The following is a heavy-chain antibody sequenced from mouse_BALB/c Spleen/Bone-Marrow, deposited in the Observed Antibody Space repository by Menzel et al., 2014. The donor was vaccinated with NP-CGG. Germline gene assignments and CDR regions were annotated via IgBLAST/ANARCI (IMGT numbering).Heavy chain of an antibody. CDR1: GFTFNTYA. CDR3: VRHSYYYGSSYYAMDY. J-gene: IGHJ4*01. CDR2: IRSKSNNYAT. V-gene: IGHV10-1*02. Sequence: EVKLVESGGGLVQPKGSLKLSCAASGFTFNTYAMNWVRQAPGKGLEWVARIRSKSNNYATYYADSVKDRFTISRDDSQSMLYLQMNXLKXEDTAMYYCVRHSYYYGSSYYAMDYWGQGTSVTVSS. D-gene: IGHD1-1*01.